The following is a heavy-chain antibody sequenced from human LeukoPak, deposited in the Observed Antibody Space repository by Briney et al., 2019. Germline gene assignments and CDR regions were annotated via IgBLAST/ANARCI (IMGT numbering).Heavy chain of an antibody. CDR2: IYSGGST. CDR3: ARYCSGGSCYRGMDV. CDR1: GFTVSSTY. Sequence: PGGSLRLSCAASGFTVSSTYMSWVRQAPGKGLEWVSVIYSGGSTYYADSVKGRFTISRDSSKNTLYLQMNSLRAEDTAVYYCARYCSGGSCYRGMDVWGQGTTVTVSS. D-gene: IGHD2-15*01. V-gene: IGHV3-53*01. J-gene: IGHJ6*02.